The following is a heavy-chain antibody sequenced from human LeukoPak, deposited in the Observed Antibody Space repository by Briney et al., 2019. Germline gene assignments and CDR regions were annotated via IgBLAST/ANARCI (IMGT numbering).Heavy chain of an antibody. CDR3: ARAWVSAWPLYKYYYGMDV. Sequence: ASVTVSCTASGYNFISYGISWVRQAPGQGLEWMGWISPYNGNTNYAQKLQGRVTMTTDTPTSRAHMELRSLRSDDTAVYYCARAWVSAWPLYKYYYGMDVWGQGTTVAVSS. V-gene: IGHV1-18*01. J-gene: IGHJ6*02. CDR1: GYNFISYG. CDR2: ISPYNGNT. D-gene: IGHD6-19*01.